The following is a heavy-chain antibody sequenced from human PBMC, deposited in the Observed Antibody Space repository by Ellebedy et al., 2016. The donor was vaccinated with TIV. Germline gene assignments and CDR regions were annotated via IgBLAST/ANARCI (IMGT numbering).Heavy chain of an antibody. V-gene: IGHV3-33*01. Sequence: GESLKISCAASGFSFSTYGMHWVRQAPGQGLEWVAVIWYDGFNKDYADSVKGRFTISRDNSKSTLYLEMKSLRVEDTAVYYCAREQSPYCEILTGSFDYWGQGALVTVSS. D-gene: IGHD3-9*01. CDR2: IWYDGFNK. CDR1: GFSFSTYG. J-gene: IGHJ4*02. CDR3: AREQSPYCEILTGSFDY.